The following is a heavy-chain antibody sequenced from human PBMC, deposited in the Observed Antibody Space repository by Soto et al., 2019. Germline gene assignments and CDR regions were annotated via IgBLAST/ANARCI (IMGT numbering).Heavy chain of an antibody. D-gene: IGHD3-3*01. CDR1: GGSISSYY. J-gene: IGHJ4*02. CDR2: MHNSGST. V-gene: IGHV4-59*08. Sequence: SETLSLTCTVSGGSISSYYWSWIRQPPWKGLEWIGYMHNSGSTKYNPSLKSRVTISADTSKNQFSLKLSSVTAADSAVYYCARGHYDLWSGYFATIDYWGQGTLVTVSS. CDR3: ARGHYDLWSGYFATIDY.